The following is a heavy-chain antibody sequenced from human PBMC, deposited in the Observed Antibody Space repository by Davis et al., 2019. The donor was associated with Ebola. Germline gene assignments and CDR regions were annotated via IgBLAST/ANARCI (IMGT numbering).Heavy chain of an antibody. CDR3: AREGVITFGGVITDAFDI. D-gene: IGHD3-16*02. CDR1: GFTFSSYA. J-gene: IGHJ3*02. Sequence: GESLKISCAASGFTFSSYAMHWVRQAPGKGLEWVAVISYDGSNKYYADSVKGRFTISRDNSKNTLYLQMKSLRAEDTAVYYCAREGVITFGGVITDAFDIWGQGTMVTVSS. V-gene: IGHV3-30-3*01. CDR2: ISYDGSNK.